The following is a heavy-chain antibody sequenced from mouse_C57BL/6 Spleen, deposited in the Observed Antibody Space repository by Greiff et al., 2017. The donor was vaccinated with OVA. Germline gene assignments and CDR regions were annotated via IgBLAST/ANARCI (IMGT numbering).Heavy chain of an antibody. J-gene: IGHJ2*01. D-gene: IGHD1-1*01. CDR3: ARERGDYYGSSFDY. CDR2: ISYDGSN. Sequence: EVKLMESGPGLVKPSQSLSLTCSVTGYSITSGYYWNWIRQFPGNKLEWMGYISYDGSNNYNPSLKNRISITRDTSKNQFFLKLNSVTTEDTATYYCARERGDYYGSSFDYWGQGTTLTVSS. CDR1: GYSITSGYY. V-gene: IGHV3-6*01.